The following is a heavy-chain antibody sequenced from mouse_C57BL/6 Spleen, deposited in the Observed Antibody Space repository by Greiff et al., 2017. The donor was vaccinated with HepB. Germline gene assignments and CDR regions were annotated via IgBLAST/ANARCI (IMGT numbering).Heavy chain of an antibody. CDR1: GYTFTSYW. CDR3: ARESGNLLLRSPFDY. J-gene: IGHJ2*01. CDR2: INPSNGGT. Sequence: QVQLQQPGTELVKPGASVKLSCKASGYTFTSYWMHWVKQRPGQGLEWIGNINPSNGGTNYNEKFKSKATLTVDKSSSTAYMQLSSLTSEDSAVYYCARESGNLLLRSPFDYWGQGTTLTVSS. D-gene: IGHD1-1*01. V-gene: IGHV1-53*01.